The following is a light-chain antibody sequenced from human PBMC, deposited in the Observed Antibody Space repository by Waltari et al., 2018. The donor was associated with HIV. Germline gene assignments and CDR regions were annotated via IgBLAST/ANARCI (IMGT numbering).Light chain of an antibody. CDR2: GAS. CDR3: QQYDDWPPFT. Sequence: DIVMTQSPAILSVSPGERVPLSCSASQSVRTSLAWYHQKPGQAPRLLIYGASTRATGIPARFSGSGSGTEFTLTISSLQSEDSAVYHCQQYDDWPPFTFGQGTKLEIK. CDR1: QSVRTS. V-gene: IGKV3-15*01. J-gene: IGKJ2*01.